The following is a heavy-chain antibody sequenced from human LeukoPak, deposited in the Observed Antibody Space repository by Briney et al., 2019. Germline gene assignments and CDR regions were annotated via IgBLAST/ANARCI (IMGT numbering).Heavy chain of an antibody. V-gene: IGHV1-2*02. Sequence: ASVKVSCKASGYTFTGYYMHWVRQAPGQGLEWMGWINPNSGGTNYAQKFQGRVTMTRDTSISTAYMELSSLRSEDTAVYYCARGRGRLAGGRHFDYWGQGTLVTVSS. CDR2: INPNSGGT. CDR3: ARGRGRLAGGRHFDY. J-gene: IGHJ4*02. CDR1: GYTFTGYY. D-gene: IGHD2-15*01.